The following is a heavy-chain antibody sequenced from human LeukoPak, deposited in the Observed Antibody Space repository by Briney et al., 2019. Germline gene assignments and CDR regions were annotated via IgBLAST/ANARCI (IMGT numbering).Heavy chain of an antibody. CDR2: VSDSGDTT. D-gene: IGHD1-26*01. V-gene: IGHV3-23*01. CDR1: GFTFSDYA. CDR3: VKGGWGATVHI. J-gene: IGHJ3*02. Sequence: GGSLRLSCVASGFTFSDYAMTWVRQAPGKGPEWVSGVSDSGDTTYYADSVKGRFTISRDNSKNTLYLQMHDLTVEDTALYYCVKGGWGATVHIWGQGTMVTVSS.